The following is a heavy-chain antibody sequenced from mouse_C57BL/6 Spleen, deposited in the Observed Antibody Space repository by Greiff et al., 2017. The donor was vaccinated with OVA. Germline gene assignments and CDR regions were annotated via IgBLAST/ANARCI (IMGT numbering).Heavy chain of an antibody. Sequence: QVQLQQSGPELVKPGASVKISCKASGYAFSSSWMNWVKQRPGKGLEWIGRIYPGDGDTNYNGKFKGKATLTADKSSSTAYMPLSSLTSEDSAVYFCARSDYGNYLDYWGQGTTLTVSS. CDR3: ARSDYGNYLDY. CDR2: IYPGDGDT. CDR1: GYAFSSSW. V-gene: IGHV1-82*01. J-gene: IGHJ2*01. D-gene: IGHD2-1*01.